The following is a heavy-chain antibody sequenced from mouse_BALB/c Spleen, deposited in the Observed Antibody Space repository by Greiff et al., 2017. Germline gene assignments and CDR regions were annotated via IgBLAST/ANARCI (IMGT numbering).Heavy chain of an antibody. CDR2: IDPANGNT. J-gene: IGHJ4*01. D-gene: IGHD2-3*01. Sequence: VQLQQSGAELVKPGASVKLSCTASGFNIKDTYMHWVKQRPEQGLEWIGRIDPANGNTKYDPKFQGKATITADTSSNTAYLQLSSLTSEDTAVYYCAFYDGYYVGAMDYWGQGTSVTVSS. V-gene: IGHV14-3*02. CDR1: GFNIKDTY. CDR3: AFYDGYYVGAMDY.